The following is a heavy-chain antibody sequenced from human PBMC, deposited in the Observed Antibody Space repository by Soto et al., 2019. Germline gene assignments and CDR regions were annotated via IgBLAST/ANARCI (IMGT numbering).Heavy chain of an antibody. CDR3: ARGEEHRDYVLGY. J-gene: IGHJ4*02. CDR2: MNPNTGGT. Sequence: QVQLVQSGAEVKKPGASVKVSCKASGYTFTGFFVHWVRQAPGQGLEWMGWMNPNTGGTKYAQKFQGWVTMTRDTSISTAYMDLSRLKYDDTAVYYCARGEEHRDYVLGYWGQGTLVTVSS. D-gene: IGHD3-16*01. V-gene: IGHV1-2*04. CDR1: GYTFTGFF.